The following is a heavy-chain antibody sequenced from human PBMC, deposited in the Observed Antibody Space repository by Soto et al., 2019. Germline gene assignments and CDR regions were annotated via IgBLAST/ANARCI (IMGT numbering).Heavy chain of an antibody. V-gene: IGHV3-33*01. D-gene: IGHD3-22*01. CDR3: ARERDMYYYDSSGYFFDY. CDR2: IWYDGSNK. CDR1: GFTFSSYG. Sequence: PGGSLRLSCAASGFTFSSYGMHWVRQAPGKGLEWVAVIWYDGSNKYYADSVKGRFTISRDNSKNTLYLQMNSLRAEDTAVYYCARERDMYYYDSSGYFFDYWGQGTLVTVSS. J-gene: IGHJ4*02.